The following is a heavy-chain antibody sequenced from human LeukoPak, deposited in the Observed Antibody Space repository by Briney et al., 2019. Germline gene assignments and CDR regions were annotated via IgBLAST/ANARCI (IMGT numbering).Heavy chain of an antibody. CDR2: ISYSGST. CDR3: ARDVVLTSSPDAFDI. CDR1: GVSITKDGYS. Sequence: SQTVSLTCTVSGVSITKDGYSWTWIRQPPGKGLEWIGDISYSGSTKYKPSLKRRLTMSGDVSKNQFSLKLTSVTAADTAVYYCARDVVLTSSPDAFDIWGQGTMVTVPS. D-gene: IGHD2-21*02. J-gene: IGHJ3*02. V-gene: IGHV4-31*03.